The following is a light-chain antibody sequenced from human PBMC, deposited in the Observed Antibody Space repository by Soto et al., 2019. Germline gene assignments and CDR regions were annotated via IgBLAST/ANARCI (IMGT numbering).Light chain of an antibody. CDR3: QPSYSTPRT. J-gene: IGKJ1*01. CDR1: QSISSY. Sequence: DIQMTQYPSSLSASLGDRVTITCMASQSISSYLNWYQQKPGKATKLLIYAASSLQSGVPSRFSGSGSGTDFTITISSLQPEDFATYYCQPSYSTPRTFGPGTKVEIK. V-gene: IGKV1-39*01. CDR2: AAS.